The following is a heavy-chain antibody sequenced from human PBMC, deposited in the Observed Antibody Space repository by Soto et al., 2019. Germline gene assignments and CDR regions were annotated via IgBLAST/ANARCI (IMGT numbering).Heavy chain of an antibody. CDR1: GDSVSSNSAA. V-gene: IGHV6-1*01. J-gene: IGHJ4*02. Sequence: QTLSLTCAISGDSVSSNSAAWNWIRQSPSRGLEWLGRTYYRSKWYNDYAVSVKSRITINPDTSKNQFSLQLNSVTPEDTAVYYCARGFRYSSSWSHDYWGQGTLVTVSS. CDR3: ARGFRYSSSWSHDY. CDR2: TYYRSKWYN. D-gene: IGHD6-13*01.